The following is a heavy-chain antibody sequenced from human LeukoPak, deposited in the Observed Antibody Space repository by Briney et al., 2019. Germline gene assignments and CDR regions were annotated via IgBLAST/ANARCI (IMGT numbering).Heavy chain of an antibody. V-gene: IGHV4-38-2*01. CDR2: IYHSGST. CDR1: GYSISSGYY. J-gene: IGHJ3*02. D-gene: IGHD5-12*01. Sequence: SETLSLTCAVSGYSISSGYYWGWIRPPPGKGLEWIGIIYHSGSTYYNPSLKSRVTISVDTSKNQFSLKLSSVTAADTAVYYCARGIGYSGYDFAFDIWGQGTTVTVSS. CDR3: ARGIGYSGYDFAFDI.